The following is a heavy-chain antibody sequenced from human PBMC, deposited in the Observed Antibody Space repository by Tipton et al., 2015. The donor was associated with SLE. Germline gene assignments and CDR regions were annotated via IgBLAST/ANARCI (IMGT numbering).Heavy chain of an antibody. Sequence: TLSLTCAVYGRSFIGSYWTWIRQPPGKGLEWIGDIDHSGVTHYNPSLKSRVTISVDTSKNQFSLKLSSMTAADTAVYYCARGAARRRYFDYWGQGTLVTVSS. V-gene: IGHV4-34*01. CDR3: ARGAARRRYFDY. J-gene: IGHJ4*02. CDR2: IDHSGVT. CDR1: GRSFIGSY. D-gene: IGHD6-6*01.